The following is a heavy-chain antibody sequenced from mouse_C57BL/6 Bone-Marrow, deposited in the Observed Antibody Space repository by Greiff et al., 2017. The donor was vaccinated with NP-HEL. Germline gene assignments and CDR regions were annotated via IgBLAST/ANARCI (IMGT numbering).Heavy chain of an antibody. J-gene: IGHJ4*01. CDR2: IWSGGST. CDR3: DSYGYLYAMEY. Sequence: VQLQQSGPGLVQPSQSLSITCTVSGFSLTSYGVHWVRQSPGKGLEWLGVIWSGGSTDYNAAFISRLSISKDNYKSQVFFKMNRLQADDTAIYYGDSYGYLYAMEYWGQGTSVTVSS. D-gene: IGHD2-2*01. V-gene: IGHV2-2*01. CDR1: GFSLTSYG.